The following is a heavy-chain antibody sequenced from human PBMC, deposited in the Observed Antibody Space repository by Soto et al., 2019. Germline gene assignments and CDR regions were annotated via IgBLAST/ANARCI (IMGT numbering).Heavy chain of an antibody. Sequence: GGSLRLSCAASGFAFSGSAMYWVRQASGKGPEWVGRIRSKGHNYATEYAASVKGRFTISRDDSKNTAYLQMNSLQTEDTAVYYCTRDLFSYDYSGILWFDPWGQGTLVTVSS. CDR2: IRSKGHNYAT. CDR1: GFAFSGSA. CDR3: TRDLFSYDYSGILWFDP. V-gene: IGHV3-73*01. D-gene: IGHD3-16*01. J-gene: IGHJ5*02.